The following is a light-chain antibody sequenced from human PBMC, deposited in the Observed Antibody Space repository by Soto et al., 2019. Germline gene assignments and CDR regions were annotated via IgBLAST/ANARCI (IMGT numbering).Light chain of an antibody. CDR3: QHYGSSRT. CDR1: QSVSSTY. J-gene: IGKJ1*01. V-gene: IGKV3-20*01. CDR2: GAS. Sequence: EIVLTQSPGTLSLSPGEGATLSCRASQSVSSTYLAWYQQKPGQAPRLLIYGASSRATGIPDRFSGSGSGTDFTLTISRLEPEDFAVYYCQHYGSSRTFGQGTKVEIE.